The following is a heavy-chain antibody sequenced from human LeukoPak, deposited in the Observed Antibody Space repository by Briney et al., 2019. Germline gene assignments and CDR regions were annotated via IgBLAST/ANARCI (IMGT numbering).Heavy chain of an antibody. J-gene: IGHJ4*02. CDR2: IKQDGTEK. CDR1: GFTFSSYW. V-gene: IGHV3-7*01. CDR3: AREGSGWTIDY. Sequence: GGSLRLSCAASGFTFSSYWMSCVRQTPGNGREWGANIKQDGTEKYYVDSVKGRFTLSRDNAKTSLYLQMNSLRAEDTAVYYCAREGSGWTIDYWGQGTLVTVSS. D-gene: IGHD6-19*01.